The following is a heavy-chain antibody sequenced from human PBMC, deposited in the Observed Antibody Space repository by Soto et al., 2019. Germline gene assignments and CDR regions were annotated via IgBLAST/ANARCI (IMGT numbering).Heavy chain of an antibody. CDR3: ARGDYYESSGYYYPNDY. V-gene: IGHV3-74*01. CDR2: INNDGSST. D-gene: IGHD3-22*01. Sequence: EVQLVESGGGLVQPGGSLRLSCSVSGFIFSTYWMHWVRQAPGKGLVWVSRINNDGSSTAYADSVKGRFTISRDNAKNTVHLQMNSLRAEDTAVYYCARGDYYESSGYYYPNDYWGQGTLVTVSS. CDR1: GFIFSTYW. J-gene: IGHJ4*02.